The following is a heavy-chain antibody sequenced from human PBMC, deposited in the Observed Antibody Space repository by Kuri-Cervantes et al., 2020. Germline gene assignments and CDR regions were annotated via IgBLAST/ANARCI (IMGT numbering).Heavy chain of an antibody. Sequence: GGSLRLSCAASGFTFSSYAMHWVRQAPGKGLEWVAVISYDGSNKYYADSVKGRFTISRDNSKNTLYLQMNSLRAEDTAVYYCARDLPIAVAAHWFDPWGQGTLVTVSS. CDR3: ARDLPIAVAAHWFDP. CDR2: ISYDGSNK. CDR1: GFTFSSYA. D-gene: IGHD6-19*01. J-gene: IGHJ5*02. V-gene: IGHV3-30*01.